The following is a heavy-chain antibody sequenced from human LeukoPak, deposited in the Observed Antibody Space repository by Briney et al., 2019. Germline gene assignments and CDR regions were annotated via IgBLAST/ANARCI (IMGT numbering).Heavy chain of an antibody. Sequence: GGSLRLSCAASGFRVSDYSISWIRQSPGKRAEWMSYVMSGRGSTNYADSVKGRFTISRDNAKNSVALQLDGLRADDTAVYFCARERRGSYYAFESWGQGTLVTVSS. V-gene: IGHV3-11*05. D-gene: IGHD3-16*01. CDR3: ARERRGSYYAFES. CDR1: GFRVSDYS. CDR2: VMSGRGST. J-gene: IGHJ4*02.